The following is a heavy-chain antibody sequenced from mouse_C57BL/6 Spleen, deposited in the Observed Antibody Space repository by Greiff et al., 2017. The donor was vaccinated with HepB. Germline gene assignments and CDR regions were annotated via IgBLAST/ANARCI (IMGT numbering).Heavy chain of an antibody. Sequence: EVKLVESGGGLVQPKGSLKLSCAASGFTFNTYAIHWVRQAPGKGLEWVARIRSKSSNYATYYADSVKDRFTISRDDSQSMLYLQMNNLKTEDTAMYYCVKAPYYSNYVDYAMDYWGQGTSVTVSS. CDR2: IRSKSSNYAT. D-gene: IGHD2-5*01. CDR1: GFTFNTYA. V-gene: IGHV10-3*01. CDR3: VKAPYYSNYVDYAMDY. J-gene: IGHJ4*01.